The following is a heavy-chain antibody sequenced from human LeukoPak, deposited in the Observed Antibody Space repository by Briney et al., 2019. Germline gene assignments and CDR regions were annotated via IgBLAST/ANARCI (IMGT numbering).Heavy chain of an antibody. CDR3: AKGGSGYLADL. D-gene: IGHD3-22*01. Sequence: AGSLPLSCAATGFIFNNNDIIWVRPPAGRGRQWVSAISNDGGGTTYADFVKGRFTISRDNSKNTLFLQMSSLRAEDTALYYCAKGGSGYLADLWGQGTLVTVSS. CDR2: ISNDGGGT. J-gene: IGHJ5*02. V-gene: IGHV3-23*01. CDR1: GFIFNNND.